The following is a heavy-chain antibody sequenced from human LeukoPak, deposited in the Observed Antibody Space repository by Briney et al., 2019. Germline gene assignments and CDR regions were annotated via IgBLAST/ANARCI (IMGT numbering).Heavy chain of an antibody. D-gene: IGHD2-15*01. Sequence: GGSLRLSCAASGFTFSSYGMHWVRQAPGKGLEWVAFIRCDGSNKYYADSVKGRFTISRDNSKNTLYLQMNSLRAEDTAVYYCASTSRHYCSGGSCLDYWGQGTLVTVSS. J-gene: IGHJ4*02. V-gene: IGHV3-30*02. CDR2: IRCDGSNK. CDR1: GFTFSSYG. CDR3: ASTSRHYCSGGSCLDY.